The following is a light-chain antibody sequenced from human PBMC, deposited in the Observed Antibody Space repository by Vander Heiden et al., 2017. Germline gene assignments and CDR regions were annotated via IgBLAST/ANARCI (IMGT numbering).Light chain of an antibody. J-gene: IGKJ5*01. Sequence: EIVLTQSPGTLSLSPGERATLSCRASQSVSSSYLAWYQQKPGQAPRLLIYGASSRATGIPDRFSGSGSGTDFTLTISRLEPEDFAVYYCHQDCGSGITFGQGTRMEIK. CDR1: QSVSSSY. CDR2: GAS. CDR3: HQDCGSGIT. V-gene: IGKV3-20*01.